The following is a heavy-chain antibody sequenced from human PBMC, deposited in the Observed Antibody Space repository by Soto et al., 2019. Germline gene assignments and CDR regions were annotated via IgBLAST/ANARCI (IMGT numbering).Heavy chain of an antibody. CDR1: GFTFSGYW. CDR3: VRERSYTGSYGIAY. Sequence: GSLRLSCAASGFTFSGYWMHWVRQAPGKGLVWVSRIDSDGSSTNYADSVKGRFTISRDNAKNTLDLQMNSLRAEDTAVYYCVRERSYTGSYGIAYWGQGTLVTVSS. V-gene: IGHV3-74*01. CDR2: IDSDGSST. D-gene: IGHD1-26*01. J-gene: IGHJ4*02.